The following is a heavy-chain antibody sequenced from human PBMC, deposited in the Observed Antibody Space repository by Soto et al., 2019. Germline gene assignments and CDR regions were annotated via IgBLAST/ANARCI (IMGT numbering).Heavy chain of an antibody. CDR3: TIRDHPDVGQLLSDYYYYMDV. D-gene: IGHD2-2*01. CDR2: IRSKAYGGTT. J-gene: IGHJ6*03. V-gene: IGHV3-49*03. Sequence: QAGGSLRLSCTASGFTFGDYAMSWFRQAPGKGLEWVGFIRSKAYGGTTEYAASVKGRFTISRDDSKSIAYLQMNSLKTEDTAVYYCTIRDHPDVGQLLSDYYYYMDVWGKGTTVTVSS. CDR1: GFTFGDYA.